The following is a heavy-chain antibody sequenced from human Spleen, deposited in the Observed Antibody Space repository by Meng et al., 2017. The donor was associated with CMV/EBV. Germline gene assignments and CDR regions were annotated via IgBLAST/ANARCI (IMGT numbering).Heavy chain of an antibody. CDR1: GFTFSDYY. J-gene: IGHJ3*02. V-gene: IGHV3-11*04. Sequence: GGSLRLSCAASGFTFSDYYMSWIRQAPGKGLEWVSYISSSGSTIYYADSVKGRFTISRDNAKNSLYLQMNSLRAEDTAVYYCASPIYDSSGYNRVGDIWGQGTMVTVSS. D-gene: IGHD3-22*01. CDR3: ASPIYDSSGYNRVGDI. CDR2: ISSSGSTI.